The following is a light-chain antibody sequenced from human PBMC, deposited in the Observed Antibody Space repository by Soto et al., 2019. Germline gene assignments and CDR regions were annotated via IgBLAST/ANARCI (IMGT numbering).Light chain of an antibody. CDR3: SSYASSNTNV. Sequence: QSALTQPPSASGSPGQSVTISCTGTSSDVGGYNYVSWYQQHPGKAPKLMIYEVSKRPSGVPDRFSGSKSGNTASLTVSGLQAEDEADYYCSSYASSNTNVFGTGTKLTVL. CDR2: EVS. J-gene: IGLJ1*01. V-gene: IGLV2-8*01. CDR1: SSDVGGYNY.